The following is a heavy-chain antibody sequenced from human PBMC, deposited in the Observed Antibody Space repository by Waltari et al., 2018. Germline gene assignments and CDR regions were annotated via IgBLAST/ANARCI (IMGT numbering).Heavy chain of an antibody. Sequence: QVQLVESGGGVVQPGRSLRLSCSASEFNFSSFGMHWVRQAPGKGLELVAVISYDGSNKYYADSVKGRFTISRDNSKNTLYLEMNSVKTEDMAVYYCAKDGSRSSYYFDYWGQGTLVTVSS. CDR1: EFNFSSFG. CDR3: AKDGSRSSYYFDY. V-gene: IGHV3-30*18. CDR2: ISYDGSNK. D-gene: IGHD6-6*01. J-gene: IGHJ4*02.